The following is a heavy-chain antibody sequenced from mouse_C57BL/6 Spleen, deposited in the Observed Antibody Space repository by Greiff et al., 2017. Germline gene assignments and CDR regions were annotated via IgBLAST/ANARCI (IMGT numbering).Heavy chain of an antibody. CDR1: GYTFTDYN. Sequence: EVQLQESGPELVKPGASVKIPCKASGYTFTDYNMDWVKQSHGKSLEWIGDINPNNGGTIYNQKFKGKATLTVDKSSSTAYMELRSLTSEDTAVYYCARSAYYYGSSYAMDYWGQGTSVTVSS. D-gene: IGHD1-1*01. CDR2: INPNNGGT. V-gene: IGHV1-18*01. CDR3: ARSAYYYGSSYAMDY. J-gene: IGHJ4*01.